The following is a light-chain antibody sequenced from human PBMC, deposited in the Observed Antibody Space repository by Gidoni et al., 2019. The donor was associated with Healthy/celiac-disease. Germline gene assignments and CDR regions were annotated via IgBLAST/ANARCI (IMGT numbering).Light chain of an antibody. CDR2: SNN. CDR1: SSNIGSNI. V-gene: IGLV1-44*01. CDR3: AAWDDSLNNWV. Sequence: QSVLTQPPPASGTPGRGVTISCSGRSSNIGSNIVNWYQQLPGTAPKLLMYSNNQRPSGVPDRFSGSKSGTSASLAIGGLQSEDEADYYCAAWDDSLNNWVFGGGTKLTVL. J-gene: IGLJ3*02.